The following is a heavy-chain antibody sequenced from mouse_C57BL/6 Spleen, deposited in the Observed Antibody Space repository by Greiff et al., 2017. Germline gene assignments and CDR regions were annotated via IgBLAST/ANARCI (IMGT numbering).Heavy chain of an antibody. D-gene: IGHD2-3*01. CDR2: ISSGSSTI. Sequence: EVKLVESGGGLVKPGGSLKLSCAASGFTFSDYGMHWVRQAPEKGLEWVAYISSGSSTIYYADTVKGRFTISRANAKNTLFLQMTSLRSEDTAMYYCAKDFYDGYYEGYFDYWGQGTTLTVSS. V-gene: IGHV5-17*01. CDR1: GFTFSDYG. J-gene: IGHJ2*01. CDR3: AKDFYDGYYEGYFDY.